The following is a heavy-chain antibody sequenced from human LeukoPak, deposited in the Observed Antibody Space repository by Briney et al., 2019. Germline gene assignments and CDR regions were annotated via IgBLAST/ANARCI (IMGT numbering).Heavy chain of an antibody. V-gene: IGHV3-23*01. CDR1: GFTFSSYA. D-gene: IGHD4-17*01. Sequence: GGSLRLSCAASGFTFSSYAMSWVCQAPGKGLEWVSAISGSGGSTYYADSVKGRFTISRDNSKNTLYLQMNSLRAEDTAVYYCAKRGTVTTSAFDIWGQGTMVTVSS. CDR2: ISGSGGST. CDR3: AKRGTVTTSAFDI. J-gene: IGHJ3*02.